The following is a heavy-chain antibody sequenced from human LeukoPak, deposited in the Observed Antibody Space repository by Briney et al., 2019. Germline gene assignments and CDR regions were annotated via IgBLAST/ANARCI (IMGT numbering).Heavy chain of an antibody. CDR1: GGTFSSYA. CDR2: VIPIFGTA. D-gene: IGHD3-10*01. J-gene: IGHJ4*02. Sequence: SVKVSCKASGGTFSSYAISWVRQAPGQGLEWMGRVIPIFGTANYAQKFQGRVTITTDESTSTAYMELSSLRSEDTAVYYCARDTYYYGSGNPSTYFDYWGQGTLVTVSS. V-gene: IGHV1-69*05. CDR3: ARDTYYYGSGNPSTYFDY.